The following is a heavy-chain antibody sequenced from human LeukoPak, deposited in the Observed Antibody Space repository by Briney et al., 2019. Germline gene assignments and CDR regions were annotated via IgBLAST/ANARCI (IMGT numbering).Heavy chain of an antibody. V-gene: IGHV1-69*13. CDR1: GGTFSSYA. J-gene: IGHJ3*02. Sequence: SVKVSCKASGGTFSSYAISWVRQAPGQGLEWMGGIIPIFGTANYAQKFQGRVTITADESTSTAYMELSSLRSEDTAVYYCARDGGRLHDAFDIWGQGTMVTVSS. CDR3: ARDGGRLHDAFDI. CDR2: IIPIFGTA. D-gene: IGHD2-15*01.